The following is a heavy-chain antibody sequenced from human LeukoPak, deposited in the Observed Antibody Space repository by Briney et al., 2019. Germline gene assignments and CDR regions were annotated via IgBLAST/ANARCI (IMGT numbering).Heavy chain of an antibody. CDR2: IKQDGSEK. Sequence: GGSLRLSCAASGFTFSSYWMSWVRQAPGKGLEWVANIKQDGSEKYYVDSVKGRFTISRDNAKNSLYLQMNSLRAEDTAVYYCASEYYCGSGSIGYWGQGTLVTVSS. J-gene: IGHJ4*02. CDR1: GFTFSSYW. CDR3: ASEYYCGSGSIGY. V-gene: IGHV3-7*01. D-gene: IGHD3-10*01.